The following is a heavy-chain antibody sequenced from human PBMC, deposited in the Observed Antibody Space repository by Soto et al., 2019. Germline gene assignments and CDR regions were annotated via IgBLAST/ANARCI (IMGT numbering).Heavy chain of an antibody. Sequence: HPGGSLRLSCAASGFTFSSYGMHWVRQAPGKGLEWVAVISYDGSNKYYADSVKGRFTISRDNSKNTLYLQMNSLRAEDTAVYYCARGEMATMTYLDYWGQGTLVTVS. V-gene: IGHV3-30*03. CDR3: ARGEMATMTYLDY. CDR2: ISYDGSNK. J-gene: IGHJ4*02. D-gene: IGHD3-10*01. CDR1: GFTFSSYG.